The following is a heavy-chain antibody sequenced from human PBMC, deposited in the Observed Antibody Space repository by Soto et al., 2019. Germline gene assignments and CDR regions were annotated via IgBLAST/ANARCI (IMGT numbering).Heavy chain of an antibody. V-gene: IGHV1-24*01. Sequence: QVHLIQSGAEVKKPGASVKVSCKVSGYTLTELSMHWVRQAPGKGLEWMGGFDPEDGKTTSAQKFQGRVTVTEDTSTDTDYMELSSLRAEDTAIYYCVAGGTRLIPSPFEYWGQGTMVTVSS. J-gene: IGHJ4*02. CDR1: GYTLTELS. CDR3: VAGGTRLIPSPFEY. CDR2: FDPEDGKT. D-gene: IGHD1-1*01.